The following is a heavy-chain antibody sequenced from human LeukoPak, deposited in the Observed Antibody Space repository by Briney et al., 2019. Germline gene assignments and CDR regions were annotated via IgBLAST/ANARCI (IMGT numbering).Heavy chain of an antibody. D-gene: IGHD4-17*01. CDR1: GGTFSSYA. J-gene: IGHJ5*02. CDR3: ARAVTTPFDP. CDR2: IIPILGIA. Sequence: VASVEVSCKASGGTFSSYAISWVRQAPGQGLEWLGRIIPILGIANYAQKFQGRVTITADKSTSTAYMELSSLRSEDTAVYYCARAVTTPFDPWGQGTLVTVSS. V-gene: IGHV1-69*04.